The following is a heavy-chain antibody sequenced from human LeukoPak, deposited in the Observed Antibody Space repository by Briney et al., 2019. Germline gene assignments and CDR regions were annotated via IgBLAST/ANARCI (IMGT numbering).Heavy chain of an antibody. Sequence: SETLSLTCTVSGGSISSYYWSWIRQPAGKGLEWIGYIYYSGSTNYNPSLKSRVTISVDTSKNQFSLKLSSVTAADTAVYYCARENYGGNSDYWGQGTLVTVSS. CDR2: IYYSGST. CDR3: ARENYGGNSDY. CDR1: GGSISSYY. D-gene: IGHD4-23*01. J-gene: IGHJ4*02. V-gene: IGHV4-59*01.